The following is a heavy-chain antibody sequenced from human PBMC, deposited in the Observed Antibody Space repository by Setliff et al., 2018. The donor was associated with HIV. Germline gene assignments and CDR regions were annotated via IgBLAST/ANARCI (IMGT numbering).Heavy chain of an antibody. CDR2: IIPMYGVT. CDR3: ARAPYSSSWGLDY. J-gene: IGHJ4*02. D-gene: IGHD6-13*01. Sequence: GASVKVSCKASGGTFSSYVISWVRQAPGQGPEWMGGIIPMYGVTNYAQKFQGRVTITTDESTSTAYMELSSLRSEDTAVYYCARAPYSSSWGLDYWGQGTLVTVSS. CDR1: GGTFSSYV. V-gene: IGHV1-69*05.